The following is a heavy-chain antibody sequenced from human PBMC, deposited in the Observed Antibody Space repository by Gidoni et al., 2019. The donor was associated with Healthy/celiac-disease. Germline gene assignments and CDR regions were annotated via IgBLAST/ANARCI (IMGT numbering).Heavy chain of an antibody. CDR3: ARTSLAGPFDY. J-gene: IGHJ4*02. Sequence: VPFKESGPVLVKPTETLTLTCTVSGFSLSNARMGVSWIRQPPGKALEWLAHIFSNDEKSYSTPLKSRLTSSKDTSKSQVVLTMTNMDPVDTATYYCARTSLAGPFDYWGQGTLVTVSS. D-gene: IGHD6-19*01. CDR2: IFSNDEK. CDR1: GFSLSNARMG. V-gene: IGHV2-26*01.